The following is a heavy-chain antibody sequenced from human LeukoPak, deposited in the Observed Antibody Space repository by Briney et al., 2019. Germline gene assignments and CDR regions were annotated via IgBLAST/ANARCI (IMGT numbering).Heavy chain of an antibody. Sequence: PSETLSLTCTVSGASFTSNYWAWIRQPPGKGLEWIGYIYYSGTTTYNPSLERRITMSVDMSKTQFSLRLNSVTATDTAVYYCARLDCGGDCCVDYWGQGTLVTVSS. CDR2: IYYSGTT. V-gene: IGHV4-59*08. D-gene: IGHD2-21*02. CDR1: GASFTSNY. J-gene: IGHJ4*02. CDR3: ARLDCGGDCCVDY.